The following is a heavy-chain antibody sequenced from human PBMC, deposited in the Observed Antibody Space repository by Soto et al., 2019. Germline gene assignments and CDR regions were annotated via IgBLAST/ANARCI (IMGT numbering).Heavy chain of an antibody. CDR1: GGSISGYY. CDR3: ARHSPTYYDFDF. V-gene: IGHV4-59*08. Sequence: SETLSLTCTVSGGSISGYYWSWIRQSPGKGLEWIAYIHNSGTTDYNPSLKSRITISVDTSKNQFALTLSSVTAEDTAVYYCARHSPTYYDFDFWGQGTLVTVSS. J-gene: IGHJ4*02. D-gene: IGHD3-22*01. CDR2: IHNSGTT.